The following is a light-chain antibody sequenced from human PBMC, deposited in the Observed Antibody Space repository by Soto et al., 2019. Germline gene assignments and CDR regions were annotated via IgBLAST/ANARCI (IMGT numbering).Light chain of an antibody. J-gene: IGKJ5*01. CDR1: QSVSNN. Sequence: EIVLTQSPGTLSLSPGERATLSCRASQSVSNNYLAWYQQKPGQAPRLLIYGASNRATGIPDRFSGSGSGTDFTLTISSLQSEDFAVYYCQQYNNWPITFGQGTRLEI. CDR2: GAS. CDR3: QQYNNWPIT. V-gene: IGKV3D-15*01.